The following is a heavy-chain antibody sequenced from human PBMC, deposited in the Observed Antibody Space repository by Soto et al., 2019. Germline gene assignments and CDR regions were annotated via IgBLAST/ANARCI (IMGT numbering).Heavy chain of an antibody. Sequence: PLRLFSSASGVTFNLYGLPSVRQAPGKGLEYVSSISTNGGSTHYADSVKGRFTISRDNSKNTQYLQMSSLRADDTAVYYYVKGEYYYDTSGYYPFDYWGQGT. CDR2: ISTNGGST. V-gene: IGHV3-64D*06. CDR3: VKGEYYYDTSGYYPFDY. CDR1: GVTFNLYG. D-gene: IGHD3-22*01. J-gene: IGHJ4*02.